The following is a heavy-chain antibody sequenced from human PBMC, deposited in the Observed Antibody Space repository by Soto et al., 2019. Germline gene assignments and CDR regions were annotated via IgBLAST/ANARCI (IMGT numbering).Heavy chain of an antibody. J-gene: IGHJ5*02. Sequence: QVQLQESGPGLVKPSQTLSLTCTVSGGSISSGGYYWSWIRQHPGKGLEWIGYIFYSGSTYYNPSLKSRVTISVDTSKNQFSLKLSSVTAADTAVYYCAIFVSPPGGWFDPWGQGTLVTVSS. CDR1: GGSISSGGYY. D-gene: IGHD3-3*01. CDR2: IFYSGST. CDR3: AIFVSPPGGWFDP. V-gene: IGHV4-31*03.